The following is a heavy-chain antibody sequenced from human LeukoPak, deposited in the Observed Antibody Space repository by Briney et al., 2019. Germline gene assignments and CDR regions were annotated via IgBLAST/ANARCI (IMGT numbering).Heavy chain of an antibody. V-gene: IGHV4-4*07. CDR2: IYASGRT. CDR1: GGSIRGSF. Sequence: SETLSLTCTVSGGSIRGSFWSWIRQPAGKGLEWIGRIYASGRTNYNPSLKSRITMSVDTSENQFSLKLTSVTAADTAVYFCARAPAGCGSTCPFHDWGQGTLVTVSS. CDR3: ARAPAGCGSTCPFHD. J-gene: IGHJ4*02. D-gene: IGHD2-2*01.